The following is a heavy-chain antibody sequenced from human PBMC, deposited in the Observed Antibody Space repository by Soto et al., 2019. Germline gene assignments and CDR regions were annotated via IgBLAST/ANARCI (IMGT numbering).Heavy chain of an antibody. CDR2: ISGSGGST. V-gene: IGHV3-23*01. D-gene: IGHD4-17*01. CDR1: GFTFSTYA. J-gene: IGHJ3*02. CDR3: AHPRGYGVFDAYDI. Sequence: GGSLRLSCAASGFTFSTYAMSWVRQAPGKGLEWVSAISGSGGSTYYAGSVNGRFTISRDNSINMLYLQMNNLRTEDTAVYYCAHPRGYGVFDAYDIWGQGAMVTVSS.